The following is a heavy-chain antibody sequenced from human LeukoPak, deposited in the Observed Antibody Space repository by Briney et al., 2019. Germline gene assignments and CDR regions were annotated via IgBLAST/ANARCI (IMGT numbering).Heavy chain of an antibody. CDR1: GLIFSKYG. J-gene: IGHJ1*01. V-gene: IGHV3-30*02. Sequence: GESLRLSCAASGLIFSKYGMHWVRQTPGKGLEWVAFLEYDGTSNYLDSVKGRFTISRDNFESTLYLQMNSLQVEDTAIYYCAKRGFRAPSGDDVLESLHLWGQGTLVTVSS. CDR2: LEYDGTS. CDR3: AKRGFRAPSGDDVLESLHL. D-gene: IGHD2-21*01.